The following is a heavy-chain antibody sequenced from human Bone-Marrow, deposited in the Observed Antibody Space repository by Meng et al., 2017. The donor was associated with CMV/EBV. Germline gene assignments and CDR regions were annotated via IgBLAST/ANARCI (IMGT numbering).Heavy chain of an antibody. Sequence: GESLKISCAASGFTFSSYWMHWVRQAPGKGLVWVSRINSDGSSTSYADSVKGRFTISRDNAKNTLYLQMNSLRAEDTAVYYCARVYGGNSGLDYWGQGTLFTFSS. CDR2: INSDGSST. D-gene: IGHD4-23*01. CDR3: ARVYGGNSGLDY. V-gene: IGHV3-74*01. CDR1: GFTFSSYW. J-gene: IGHJ4*02.